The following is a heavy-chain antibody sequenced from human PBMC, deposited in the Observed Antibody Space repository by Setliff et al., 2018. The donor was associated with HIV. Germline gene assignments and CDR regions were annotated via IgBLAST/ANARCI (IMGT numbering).Heavy chain of an antibody. J-gene: IGHJ3*02. V-gene: IGHV4-4*09. CDR3: ARHGAWDAFDI. Sequence: SETLSLTCTVSGGSISSYYWSWIRQPPGKGLEWIGYIYTSGSTNYNPSLKSRVTISVDTSKNQFSLKLSSVTAADTAVYYCARHGAWDAFDIWGQGTTVTVSS. CDR2: IYTSGST. D-gene: IGHD3-16*01. CDR1: GGSISSYY.